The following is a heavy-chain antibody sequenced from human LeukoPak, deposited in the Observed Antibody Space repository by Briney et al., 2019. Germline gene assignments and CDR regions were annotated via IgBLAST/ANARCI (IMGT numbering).Heavy chain of an antibody. Sequence: QAGGSLRLSCAASGFTFSSYAMSWVRQAPGKVLEWVSAISGSGGSTYYADSVKGRFTISRDNSKNTLYLQMNSLRAEDTAVYYCAEIVGATGWDYWGQGTLVTVSS. CDR3: AEIVGATGWDY. J-gene: IGHJ4*02. V-gene: IGHV3-23*01. CDR1: GFTFSSYA. CDR2: ISGSGGST. D-gene: IGHD1-26*01.